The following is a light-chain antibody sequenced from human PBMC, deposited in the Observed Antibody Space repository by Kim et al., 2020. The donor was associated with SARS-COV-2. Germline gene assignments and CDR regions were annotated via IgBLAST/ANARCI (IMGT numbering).Light chain of an antibody. CDR2: QDA. CDR3: QAWDSGTAGV. Sequence: SSSLPPPPSFSFSPGQTASITCSGDKLDDKYVAWYQQKPGQSPVLIIYQDAKRPSGIPERFSGSNSGNTATLTISGTQALDEADYYCQAWDSGTAGVFGGGTQLTVL. CDR1: KLDDKY. V-gene: IGLV3-1*01. J-gene: IGLJ2*01.